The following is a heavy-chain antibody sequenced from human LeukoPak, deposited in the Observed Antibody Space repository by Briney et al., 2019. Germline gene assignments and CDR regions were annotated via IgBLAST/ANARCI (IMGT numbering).Heavy chain of an antibody. CDR3: ARDLSVLMVYGNWFDP. Sequence: PGGSLRLSCAASGFTFSTYNMNWVRQAPGKGLEWVSSISSSSNYIYYADSVKGRFTISRDNAKNSLYLQMNSLRAEDTAVYYCARDLSVLMVYGNWFDPWGQGTLVTVSS. CDR1: GFTFSTYN. D-gene: IGHD2-8*01. J-gene: IGHJ5*02. V-gene: IGHV3-21*01. CDR2: ISSSSNYI.